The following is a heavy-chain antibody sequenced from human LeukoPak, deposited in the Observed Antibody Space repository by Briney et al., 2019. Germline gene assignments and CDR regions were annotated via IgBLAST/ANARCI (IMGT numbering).Heavy chain of an antibody. Sequence: ASVKVSYKASGYTFTSYDINWVRQATGQGLEWMGWMNPNSGNTGYAQKFQGRVTMTRNTSISTAYMELSSLRSEDTAVYYCARGLFDGSYFPFDYWGQGTLVTVSS. CDR1: GYTFTSYD. J-gene: IGHJ4*02. D-gene: IGHD1-26*01. CDR3: ARGLFDGSYFPFDY. V-gene: IGHV1-8*01. CDR2: MNPNSGNT.